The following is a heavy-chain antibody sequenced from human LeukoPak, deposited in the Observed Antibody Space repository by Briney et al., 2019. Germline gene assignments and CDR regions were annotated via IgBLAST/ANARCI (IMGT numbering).Heavy chain of an antibody. CDR3: ARGSNWGDY. Sequence: SETLSLTCTVSGXSISDYYWSWIRQPPGKGLEWIGYFSNSGTNSYNPSLKGRVTMSVDTSKNQFSLKLSSVTAADTAVYYCARGSNWGDYWGQGTLVTVSS. CDR2: FSNSGTN. CDR1: GXSISDYY. V-gene: IGHV4-59*12. J-gene: IGHJ4*02. D-gene: IGHD7-27*01.